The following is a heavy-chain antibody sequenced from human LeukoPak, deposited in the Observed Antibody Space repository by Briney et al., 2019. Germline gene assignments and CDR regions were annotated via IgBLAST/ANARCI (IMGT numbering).Heavy chain of an antibody. Sequence: SETLSLTCAVYGGSFSGYYWSWIRQPPGKGLEWIGEINHSGSTNYNPPLKGRVTISVDTSKNQFSLKLSSVTAADTAVYYCARGYCSSTSCPKGGMDVWGQGTTVTVSS. V-gene: IGHV4-34*01. D-gene: IGHD2-2*01. CDR3: ARGYCSSTSCPKGGMDV. CDR2: INHSGST. CDR1: GGSFSGYY. J-gene: IGHJ6*02.